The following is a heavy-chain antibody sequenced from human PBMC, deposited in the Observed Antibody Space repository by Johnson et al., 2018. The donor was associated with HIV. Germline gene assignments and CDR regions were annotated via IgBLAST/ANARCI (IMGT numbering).Heavy chain of an antibody. Sequence: QVQLVESGGGVVQPGGSLRLSCAASGFTFSSYGMHWVRQAPGKGLEWVAFIRYDGSNKYYAESVTGRFTISRDNSKNPLYLQMNRLRAEDTAVYYCARGGVVTAIPHAFDIWGQGTMVTVSS. CDR2: IRYDGSNK. CDR3: ARGGVVTAIPHAFDI. J-gene: IGHJ3*02. CDR1: GFTFSSYG. D-gene: IGHD2-21*02. V-gene: IGHV3-30*02.